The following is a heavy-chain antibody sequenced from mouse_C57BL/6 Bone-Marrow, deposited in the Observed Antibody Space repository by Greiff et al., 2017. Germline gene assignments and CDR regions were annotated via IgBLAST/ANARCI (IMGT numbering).Heavy chain of an antibody. Sequence: QVQLQQPGAELVMPGASVKLSCKASGYTFTSYWMHWVKQRPGQGLEWIGEIDPSDSYTNYNQKFKGKSTLTVDKSSSTAYMQLSSLTSEDSAVYYCARLTGSLYYFDYWGQGTTLTDSS. CDR2: IDPSDSYT. V-gene: IGHV1-69*01. J-gene: IGHJ2*01. CDR3: ARLTGSLYYFDY. CDR1: GYTFTSYW. D-gene: IGHD4-1*01.